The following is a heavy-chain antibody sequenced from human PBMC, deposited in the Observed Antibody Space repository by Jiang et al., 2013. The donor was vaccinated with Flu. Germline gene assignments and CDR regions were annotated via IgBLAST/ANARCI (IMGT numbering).Heavy chain of an antibody. D-gene: IGHD2-8*02. CDR2: IYYSGST. CDR3: ARGVLGNFDY. Sequence: GPGLVKPSETLSLTCTVSGGSISSYYWSWIRQPPGKGLEWIGYIYYSGSTNYNPSLKSRVTISVDTSKNQFSLKLSSVTAADTAVYYCARGVLGNFDYWGQGTLVTVSS. J-gene: IGHJ4*02. V-gene: IGHV4-59*01. CDR1: GGSISSYY.